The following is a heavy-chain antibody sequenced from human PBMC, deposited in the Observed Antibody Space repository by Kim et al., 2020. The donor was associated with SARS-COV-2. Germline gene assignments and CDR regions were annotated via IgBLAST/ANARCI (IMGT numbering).Heavy chain of an antibody. D-gene: IGHD6-13*01. Sequence: GPTAYNPSLQSRVSLSVDPSKNQFALRLSSMTAADTAMYYCARGQAAAGLLDFWGQGAQVTVSS. V-gene: IGHV4-31*02. CDR3: ARGQAAAGLLDF. CDR2: GPT. J-gene: IGHJ4*02.